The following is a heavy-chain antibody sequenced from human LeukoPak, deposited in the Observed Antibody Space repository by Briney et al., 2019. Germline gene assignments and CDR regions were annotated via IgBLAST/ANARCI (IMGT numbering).Heavy chain of an antibody. D-gene: IGHD1-26*01. V-gene: IGHV1-2*02. CDR2: INPNSGGT. Sequence: ASVKVSCKASGYTFTGYYMHWMRQAPGQGLEWMGWINPNSGGTNYAQKFQGRVTMTRDTSISTAYMELSRLRSDDTAVYYCASAGAARNYYYYRDVWGKGTTVTVS. CDR1: GYTFTGYY. CDR3: ASAGAARNYYYYRDV. J-gene: IGHJ6*03.